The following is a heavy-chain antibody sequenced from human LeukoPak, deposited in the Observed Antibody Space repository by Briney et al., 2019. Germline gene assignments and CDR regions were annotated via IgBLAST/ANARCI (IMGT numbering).Heavy chain of an antibody. CDR2: IYYSGST. J-gene: IGHJ4*02. V-gene: IGHV4-39*01. Sequence: SETLSLTCTVSGGSISSSSYYWGWIRQPPGKGLEWIGSIYYSGSTYYNPSLKSRVTISVDTSKNQFSLKLSSVTAADTAVYYCARHLRVRGVTIMGPDYWGQGTLVTVSS. D-gene: IGHD3-10*01. CDR3: ARHLRVRGVTIMGPDY. CDR1: GGSISSSSYY.